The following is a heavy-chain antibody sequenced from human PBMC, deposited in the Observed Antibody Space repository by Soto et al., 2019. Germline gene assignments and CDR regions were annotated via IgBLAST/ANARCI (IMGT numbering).Heavy chain of an antibody. D-gene: IGHD3-22*01. CDR1: GYSFAGYW. Sequence: RGESLKISCKGSGYSFAGYWITWVRQKPGKGLEWMGRIDPSDSQTYYSPSFRGHVTISATKSITNVFLQWSSLRASDTAMYYCARQIYDSDTGPNFQYYFDSWGQGTPVTVSS. V-gene: IGHV5-10-1*01. J-gene: IGHJ4*02. CDR3: ARQIYDSDTGPNFQYYFDS. CDR2: IDPSDSQT.